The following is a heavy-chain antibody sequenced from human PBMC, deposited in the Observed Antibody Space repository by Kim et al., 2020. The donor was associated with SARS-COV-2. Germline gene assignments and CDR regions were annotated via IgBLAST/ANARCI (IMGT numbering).Heavy chain of an antibody. CDR2: IWYDGSNK. D-gene: IGHD6-19*01. Sequence: GGSLRLSCAASGFTFSSYGMHWVRQAPGKGLEWVAVIWYDGSNKYYADSVKGRFTISRDNSKNTLYLQMNSLRAEDTAVYYCARDMGIAVAGTRVIGNYYYGMDVWGQGTTVTVSS. CDR3: ARDMGIAVAGTRVIGNYYYGMDV. CDR1: GFTFSSYG. V-gene: IGHV3-33*01. J-gene: IGHJ6*02.